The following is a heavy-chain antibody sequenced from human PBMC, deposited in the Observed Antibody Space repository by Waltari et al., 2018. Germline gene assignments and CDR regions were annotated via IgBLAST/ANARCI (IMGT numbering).Heavy chain of an antibody. CDR2: IKHDGSET. Sequence: EIQLVESGGYLVNTGGSPRLPCVPAGFSSHNFWMAWVRQVPGKGLQWLAHIKHDGSETYHVDSVKGRFTISRDNARNSLYLEMDRLRVEDTGVYYCAREGLTEEAAYWGQGTLVTVSS. J-gene: IGHJ4*02. CDR1: GFSSHNFW. CDR3: AREGLTEEAAY. D-gene: IGHD4-4*01. V-gene: IGHV3-7*01.